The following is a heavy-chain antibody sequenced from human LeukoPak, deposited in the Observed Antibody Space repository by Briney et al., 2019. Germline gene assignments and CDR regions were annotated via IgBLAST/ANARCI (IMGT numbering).Heavy chain of an antibody. CDR3: ARSFGSGNWQYYFDY. CDR1: GYSFTSYG. CDR2: LSTYNDDT. D-gene: IGHD3-10*01. J-gene: IGHJ4*02. V-gene: IGHV1-18*01. Sequence: ASVKVSCKASGYSFTSYGISWLRQAPGQGPEWMGWLSTYNDDTRYAQKFQGRVTMTTDTSTSTAYMELRSLRSDDTAVYYCARSFGSGNWQYYFDYWGQGTLITVSS.